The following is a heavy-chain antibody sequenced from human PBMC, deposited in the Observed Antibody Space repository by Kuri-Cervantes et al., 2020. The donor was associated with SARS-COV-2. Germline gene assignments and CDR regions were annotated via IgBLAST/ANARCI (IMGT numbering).Heavy chain of an antibody. CDR3: AKDIGYCSSTSCYTDAFDI. CDR1: GFTFDDYA. Sequence: SLKISCAASGFTFDDYAMHWVRQAPGKGLEWVSGISWNSGSIGYADSVKGRFTISRDNAKNSLYLQMNSLRAGDTALYYCAKDIGYCSSTSCYTDAFDIWGQGTMVTVSS. D-gene: IGHD2-2*02. V-gene: IGHV3-9*01. J-gene: IGHJ3*02. CDR2: ISWNSGSI.